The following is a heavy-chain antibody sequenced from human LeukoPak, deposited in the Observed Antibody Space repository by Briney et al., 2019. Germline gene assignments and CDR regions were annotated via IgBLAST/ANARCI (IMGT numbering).Heavy chain of an antibody. CDR2: ISIYSGNT. CDR3: ARDLGGTWGFDY. V-gene: IGHV1-18*01. J-gene: IGHJ4*02. CDR1: GYTFTSHG. Sequence: GASVKVSCKASGYTFTSHGLSWARQAPGQGLKWMGWISIYSGNTNYAQKFQDRISMTTDTSTSTAYMELRSLKSDDTAVYYCARDLGGTWGFDYWGQGALVTVSS. D-gene: IGHD7-27*01.